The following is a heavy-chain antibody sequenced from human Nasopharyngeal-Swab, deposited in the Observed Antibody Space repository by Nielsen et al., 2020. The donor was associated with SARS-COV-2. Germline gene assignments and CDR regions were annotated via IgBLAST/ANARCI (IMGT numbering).Heavy chain of an antibody. CDR2: ISSSSSYT. V-gene: IGHV3-11*05. CDR1: GFTFSDYY. J-gene: IGHJ5*02. Sequence: GGSLRPSCAASGFTFSDYYMSWIRQAQGKGLEWVSYISSSSSYTNYADSVKGRFTISRDNAKNSLYLQMNSLRAEDTAVYYCARGTATGWFDPWGQGTLVTVSS. CDR3: ARGTATGWFDP. D-gene: IGHD4-17*01.